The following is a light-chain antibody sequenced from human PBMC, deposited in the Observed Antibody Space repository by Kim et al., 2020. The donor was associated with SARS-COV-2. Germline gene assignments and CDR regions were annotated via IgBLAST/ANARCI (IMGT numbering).Light chain of an antibody. J-gene: IGLJ3*02. CDR1: TGAVTSGNY. CDR2: STS. V-gene: IGLV7-43*01. CDR3: LLLHPGAWV. Sequence: PGVTVPLTCASGTGAVTSGNYPNWVQQKPGQAPRALIYSTSSKHSWTPARFSGSLLGDKAALTLSGVQPEDEADYYCLLLHPGAWVFGGGTQLTVL.